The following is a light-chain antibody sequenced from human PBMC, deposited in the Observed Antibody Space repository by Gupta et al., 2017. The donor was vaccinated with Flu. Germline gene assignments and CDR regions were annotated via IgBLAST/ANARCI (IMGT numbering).Light chain of an antibody. CDR1: QTITSSS. CDR2: GAS. Sequence: EIVLTQSPGTLSLSPGEGAILSCRASQTITSSSLAWYQQRPGQAPRLLIFGASRRATGIPDRFSGSGSGTDFTLTISRLAPEDFALYYCQQYGTSPLTFGQGTKVEIK. J-gene: IGKJ1*01. V-gene: IGKV3-20*01. CDR3: QQYGTSPLT.